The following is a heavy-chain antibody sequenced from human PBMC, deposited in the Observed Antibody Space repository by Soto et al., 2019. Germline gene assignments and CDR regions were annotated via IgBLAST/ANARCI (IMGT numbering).Heavy chain of an antibody. CDR2: INAGNGNT. J-gene: IGHJ4*02. CDR3: AGGIWVATTASYYFDS. Sequence: ASVKVSCKASGYTFSKYAMQWVRQAPGQGPEWMGWINAGNGNTKYSQKFQDRFTITRDTSANTAYMDLRSLTSEDTAMYYCAGGIWVATTASYYFDSWGQGTQVTVSS. D-gene: IGHD5-12*01. V-gene: IGHV1-3*01. CDR1: GYTFSKYA.